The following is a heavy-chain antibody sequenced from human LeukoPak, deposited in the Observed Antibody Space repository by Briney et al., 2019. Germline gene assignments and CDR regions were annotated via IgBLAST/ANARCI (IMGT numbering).Heavy chain of an antibody. J-gene: IGHJ4*02. Sequence: ASVKVSCRASGYNLNTYHMHWVRHAPGQGLEWMGIITSTGTTTICAQKFQGRVTMTRDTSTSTVYMDLSSLRSDDTAVYYCATEYVRTHYFDWWGQGTLVTVSS. CDR2: ITSTGTTT. V-gene: IGHV1-46*02. CDR3: ATEYVRTHYFDW. D-gene: IGHD3-16*01. CDR1: GYNLNTYH.